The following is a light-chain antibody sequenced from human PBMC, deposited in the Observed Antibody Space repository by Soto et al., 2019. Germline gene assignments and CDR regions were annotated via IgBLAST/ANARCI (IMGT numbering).Light chain of an antibody. CDR2: DAS. Sequence: IVMTQSPATLSVSPGERATLSCRASQSVSNNLAWYQQKPGQAPRLLIYDASNRATGIAARFSGGGSGTDFTLTISSPEPEDFAVYYCQQRSQWPWTFGQGTKVDIK. J-gene: IGKJ1*01. CDR1: QSVSNN. CDR3: QQRSQWPWT. V-gene: IGKV3-11*01.